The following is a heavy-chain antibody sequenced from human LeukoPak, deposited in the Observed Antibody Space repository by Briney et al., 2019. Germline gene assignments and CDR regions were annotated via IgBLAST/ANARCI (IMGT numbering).Heavy chain of an antibody. D-gene: IGHD3-22*01. J-gene: IGHJ4*02. CDR3: ARGSMIGDDY. CDR1: GFTFSSYA. V-gene: IGHV3-66*01. Sequence: RPGGSLRLSCAASGFTFSSYAMSWVRQAPGKGLEWVSVIYSGGSTYYADSVKGRFTISRDNSKNTLYLQMNSLRAEDTAVYYCARGSMIGDDYWGQGTLVTVSS. CDR2: IYSGGST.